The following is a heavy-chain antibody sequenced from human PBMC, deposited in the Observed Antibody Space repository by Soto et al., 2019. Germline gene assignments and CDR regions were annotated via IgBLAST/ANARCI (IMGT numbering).Heavy chain of an antibody. Sequence: GGSLRLSCAASGFTFSSYWMHWVRQAPGEGLMWVSRINPDGSTTSYADSVKGRFTISRDNAKNTLYLQMNSLRVEDTAVYYCARVPTTVTTPGMDVWGQGTTVTVSS. V-gene: IGHV3-74*01. D-gene: IGHD4-4*01. CDR1: GFTFSSYW. CDR3: ARVPTTVTTPGMDV. CDR2: INPDGSTT. J-gene: IGHJ6*02.